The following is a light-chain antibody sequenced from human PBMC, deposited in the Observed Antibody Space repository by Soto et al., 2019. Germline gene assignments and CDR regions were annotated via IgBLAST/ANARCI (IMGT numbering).Light chain of an antibody. CDR1: QSVNNF. V-gene: IGKV3-15*01. CDR3: QQYSNWPSWT. CDR2: GAS. J-gene: IGKJ1*01. Sequence: EKVMTQSPATLSMSPGERATLSCRASQSVNNFLAWYQQKPGQAPRLLIYGASTRATGIPARFSGSGSGTEFTLTISSLQSEDLAVYYWQQYSNWPSWTFGQGTKVEVK.